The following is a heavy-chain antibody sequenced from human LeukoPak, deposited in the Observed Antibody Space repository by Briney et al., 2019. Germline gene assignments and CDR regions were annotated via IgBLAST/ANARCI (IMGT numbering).Heavy chain of an antibody. CDR2: IKQDGSEK. V-gene: IGHV3-7*04. CDR1: GFTSSNYW. D-gene: IGHD3-10*01. Sequence: GGSLRLSCAASGFTSSNYWMSWVRQAPGQGLEWVANIKQDGSEKYYVDSVKGRFTISRDNAKNSLYLQMNRLRDEDTAVYYCARVYGSGTYYPYRMDVWGQGTTVTVSS. CDR3: ARVYGSGTYYPYRMDV. J-gene: IGHJ6*02.